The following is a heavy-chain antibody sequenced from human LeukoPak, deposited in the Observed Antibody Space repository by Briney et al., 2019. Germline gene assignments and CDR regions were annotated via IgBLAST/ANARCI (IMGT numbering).Heavy chain of an antibody. CDR3: ARVFDSGSQAYFYYMDV. Sequence: SETLSLTCIVSGGSLRGYYWSWIRQPPGKGLEWIGYIYSRGSTNDNPSLKSRVTMSVDTSKNQFSLKVSSVTAADTAVYYCARVFDSGSQAYFYYMDVWGKGTTVTISS. CDR1: GGSLRGYY. CDR2: IYSRGST. J-gene: IGHJ6*03. V-gene: IGHV4-59*01. D-gene: IGHD3-10*01.